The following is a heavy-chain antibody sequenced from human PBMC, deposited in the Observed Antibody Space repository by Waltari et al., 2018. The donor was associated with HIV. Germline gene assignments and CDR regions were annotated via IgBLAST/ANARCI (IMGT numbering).Heavy chain of an antibody. CDR3: VRDPKTSWGELDY. V-gene: IGHV3-48*02. CDR1: GFVFSSYS. CDR2: RSSIGSTI. J-gene: IGHJ4*02. D-gene: IGHD3-16*01. Sequence: EVQLVESGGGLVQPEESLRLSCAASGFVFSSYSMNWVRQAPGEGLEWISFRSSIGSTIYYADFVKGRFTVSRDNAENSLYLQMNSLRDEDTAVYYCVRDPKTSWGELDYWGQGTLVAVSS.